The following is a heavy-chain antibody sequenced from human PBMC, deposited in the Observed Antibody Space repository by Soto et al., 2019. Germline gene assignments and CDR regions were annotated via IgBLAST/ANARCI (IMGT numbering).Heavy chain of an antibody. CDR2: ISTYNGNT. Sequence: VQLVQSGAEVKKPGASVKVSCKASGYIFTSYGITWARQAPGQGLEWMGWISTYNGNTNYAQKLQDRVTMTTDTSTSTAYMELRSLRSDDTAVYYCARDLIVTGTYFDYWGQGTLVTVSS. J-gene: IGHJ4*02. V-gene: IGHV1-18*04. CDR3: ARDLIVTGTYFDY. D-gene: IGHD3-9*01. CDR1: GYIFTSYG.